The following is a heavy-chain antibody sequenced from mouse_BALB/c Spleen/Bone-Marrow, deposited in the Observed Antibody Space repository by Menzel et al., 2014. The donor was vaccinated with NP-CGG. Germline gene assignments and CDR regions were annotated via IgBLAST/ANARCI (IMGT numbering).Heavy chain of an antibody. CDR1: GFNIKDTY. V-gene: IGHV14-3*02. D-gene: IGHD3-3*01. CDR2: IDPANGNT. CDR3: ARSEGEGTPAF. Sequence: VQLQQSGAELVKPGASVKLSCTASGFNIKDTYMHWVQQRPEQGLEWIGRIDPANGNTKYDPKFQGKATITADTSSNTAYLQLSSLTSEDTAVYSCARSEGEGTPAFGGQGTLVTVSA. J-gene: IGHJ3*01.